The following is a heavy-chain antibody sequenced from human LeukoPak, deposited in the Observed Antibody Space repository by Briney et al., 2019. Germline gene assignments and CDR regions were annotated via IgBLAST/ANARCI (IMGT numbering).Heavy chain of an antibody. Sequence: ASVKVSCKASGYTFTSYYMHWVRQAPGQGLKWMGIINPSGGSTSYAQKFQGRVTMTRDTSTSTVYMELSSLRSEDTAVYYCARDLGIDYYYYGMDVWGQGTTVTVSS. CDR1: GYTFTSYY. D-gene: IGHD7-27*01. J-gene: IGHJ6*02. CDR3: ARDLGIDYYYYGMDV. V-gene: IGHV1-46*01. CDR2: INPSGGST.